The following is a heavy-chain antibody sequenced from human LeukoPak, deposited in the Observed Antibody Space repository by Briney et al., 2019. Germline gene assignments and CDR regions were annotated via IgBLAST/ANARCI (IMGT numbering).Heavy chain of an antibody. CDR1: GFNFDDYA. D-gene: IGHD6-13*01. Sequence: PGGSLRLSCAASGFNFDDYAMNWVRQVAGKGLEWISIISANSGSIGYADSVKGRFTTSRDNSKNTLYLQMNSLRPEDTAIYYCAKAGGTSASSWFYWGQGTLVTVSS. J-gene: IGHJ4*02. CDR2: ISANSGSI. V-gene: IGHV3-9*01. CDR3: AKAGGTSASSWFY.